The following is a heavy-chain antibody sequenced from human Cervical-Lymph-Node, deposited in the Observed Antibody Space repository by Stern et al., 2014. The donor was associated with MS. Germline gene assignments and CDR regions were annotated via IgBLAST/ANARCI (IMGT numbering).Heavy chain of an antibody. D-gene: IGHD4-17*01. Sequence: EVQLVESGGGLVQPGGSLRLSCAASGFTFSSYDMHWVRQATGKGLEWVSAIGTAGDTYYPGYVKGRFTISRENAKNSLYLQMNSLRAGDTAVYYCAREGDYVTFDIWGQGTMVTVSS. CDR1: GFTFSSYD. V-gene: IGHV3-13*01. CDR2: IGTAGDT. J-gene: IGHJ3*02. CDR3: AREGDYVTFDI.